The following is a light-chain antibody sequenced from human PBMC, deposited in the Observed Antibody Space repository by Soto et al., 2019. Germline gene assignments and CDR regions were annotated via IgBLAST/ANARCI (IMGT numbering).Light chain of an antibody. CDR3: SSYTTSSTKV. Sequence: QSVLTQPASVSGSPGQSITISCTGTSSDVGGYNYVSWYQQHPDKAPKLIIYDVSHRPSGVSNRFSGSKSGNTASLTVSGLQAEDEAGYYCSSYTTSSTKVFGGGTKLTVL. J-gene: IGLJ3*02. CDR2: DVS. V-gene: IGLV2-14*03. CDR1: SSDVGGYNY.